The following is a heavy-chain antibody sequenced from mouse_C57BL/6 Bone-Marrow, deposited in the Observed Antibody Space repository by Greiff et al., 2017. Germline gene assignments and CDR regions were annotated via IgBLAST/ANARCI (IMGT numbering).Heavy chain of an antibody. V-gene: IGHV14-4*01. Sequence: EVQLQESGAELVRPGASVKLSCTASGFNIKDDYMHWVKQRPEQGLEWIGWIDPENGDTEYASKFQGKATITADTSSNTAYMPLSSLTSEDSAVYYCARWEAGTRFDYWGQGTTLTVSS. CDR2: IDPENGDT. CDR3: ARWEAGTRFDY. CDR1: GFNIKDDY. D-gene: IGHD4-1*01. J-gene: IGHJ2*01.